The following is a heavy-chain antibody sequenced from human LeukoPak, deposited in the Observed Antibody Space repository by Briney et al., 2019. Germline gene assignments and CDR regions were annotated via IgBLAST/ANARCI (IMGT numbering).Heavy chain of an antibody. CDR1: GFTFSSYG. J-gene: IGHJ4*02. CDR2: IWYDGSNK. D-gene: IGHD5-24*01. CDR3: ARGEMATIQRYVDY. V-gene: IGHV3-33*01. Sequence: GGSLRLSCAASGFTFSSYGMHWVRQAPGKGLEWVAVIWYDGSNKYYADSVKGRCTISRDNSKNTLYLQMNSLRAEDTAVYYCARGEMATIQRYVDYWGQGTLVTVSS.